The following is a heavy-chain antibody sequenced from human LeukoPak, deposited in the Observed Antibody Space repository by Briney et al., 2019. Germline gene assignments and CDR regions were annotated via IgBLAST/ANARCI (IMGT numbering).Heavy chain of an antibody. CDR2: IRYDGSIK. J-gene: IGHJ4*02. Sequence: QAGGSLRLSCAASGFTFSSYGMHWVRQAPGKGLEWVAFIRYDGSIKYYADSVKGRFTISRDSSKNTLYLQMSSLRTEDTAVYYCAREGGTLSTSPTLDYWGQETLVTVSS. CDR1: GFTFSSYG. D-gene: IGHD1-1*01. CDR3: AREGGTLSTSPTLDY. V-gene: IGHV3-30*02.